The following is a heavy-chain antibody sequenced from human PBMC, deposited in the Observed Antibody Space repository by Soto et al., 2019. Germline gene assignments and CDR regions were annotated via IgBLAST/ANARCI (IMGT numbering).Heavy chain of an antibody. V-gene: IGHV1-18*01. CDR1: GYTFTSNG. D-gene: IGHD6-19*01. CDR3: ARGSIAVAGTYYYYGMDV. J-gene: IGHJ6*02. Sequence: GASVKVSCTASGYTFTSNGIRWVRQAPRQGLEWMGWISAYNGNTNYAQKLQGRVTMTTDTSTSTAYMELRSLRSDDTAVYYCARGSIAVAGTYYYYGMDVWGQGTTVTVSS. CDR2: ISAYNGNT.